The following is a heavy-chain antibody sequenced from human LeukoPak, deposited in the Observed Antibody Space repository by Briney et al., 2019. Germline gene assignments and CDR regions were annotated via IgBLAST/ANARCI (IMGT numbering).Heavy chain of an antibody. CDR1: GFTFSSYS. Sequence: GGSLRLSCAASGFTFSSYSMNWVRQAPGKGLEWVSSISSSSSYIYYADSVKGRFTISRDNAKNLLYLQMNSLRAEDTAVYYCARGVEMATLGFWGQGTMVTVSS. CDR3: ARGVEMATLGF. J-gene: IGHJ3*01. CDR2: ISSSSSYI. V-gene: IGHV3-21*01. D-gene: IGHD5-24*01.